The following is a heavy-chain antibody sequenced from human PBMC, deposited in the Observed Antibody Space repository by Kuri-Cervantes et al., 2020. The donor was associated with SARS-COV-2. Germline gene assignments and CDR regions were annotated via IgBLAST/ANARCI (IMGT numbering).Heavy chain of an antibody. V-gene: IGHV4-34*01. CDR1: GGSFSGYY. CDR3: AKEMGATKYFQH. CDR2: INHSGST. J-gene: IGHJ1*01. D-gene: IGHD1-26*01. Sequence: GSLRLSCAVYGGSFSGYYWSWIRQPPGKGLEWIGEINHSGSTNYNLSLKSRVTISVDTSKNQFSLKLSSVTAADTAVYYCAKEMGATKYFQHWGQGTLVTVSS.